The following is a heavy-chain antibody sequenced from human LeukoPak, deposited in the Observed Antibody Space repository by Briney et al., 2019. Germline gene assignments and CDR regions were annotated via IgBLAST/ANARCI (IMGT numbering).Heavy chain of an antibody. Sequence: SQTLSLTCAISGDSVSSNSAAWNWLRQSPSRGLECLGRTYYRSKWYNDYALSVKSRITIKPDTSKNQFSLHLNSVTPDDTAVYYCARSLWSLVGTTSDAFDIWGQGTMVTVSS. D-gene: IGHD1-26*01. CDR3: ARSLWSLVGTTSDAFDI. V-gene: IGHV6-1*01. CDR2: TYYRSKWYN. J-gene: IGHJ3*02. CDR1: GDSVSSNSAA.